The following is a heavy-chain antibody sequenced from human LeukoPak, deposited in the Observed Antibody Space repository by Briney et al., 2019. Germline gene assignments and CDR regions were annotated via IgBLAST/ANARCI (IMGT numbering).Heavy chain of an antibody. D-gene: IGHD6-6*01. CDR2: IYYSGST. CDR1: GGSISSSSYY. CDR3: ARQGVAARGLDY. J-gene: IGHJ4*02. V-gene: IGHV4-39*01. Sequence: SETLSLTCTVSGGSISSSSYYWGWIRQPPGKGLEWIGSIYYSGSTYYNPSLKSRVTISVDTSKNQFSLKLSSVTAADTAVYYCARQGVAARGLDYWGQGTLVTVSS.